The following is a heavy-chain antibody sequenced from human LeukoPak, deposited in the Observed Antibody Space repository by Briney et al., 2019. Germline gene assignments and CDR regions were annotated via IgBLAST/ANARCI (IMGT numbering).Heavy chain of an antibody. J-gene: IGHJ4*02. D-gene: IGHD1-1*01. CDR1: GFTFSSYG. Sequence: GGSLRLSCAASGFTFSSYGMHWVRQAPGKGLEWVAIISYDGSNKYYADSVKGRFTISRDNSKNTLYLQMNSLRAEDTAVYYCARDWNVYWGQGTLVTVSS. CDR3: ARDWNVY. CDR2: ISYDGSNK. V-gene: IGHV3-30*03.